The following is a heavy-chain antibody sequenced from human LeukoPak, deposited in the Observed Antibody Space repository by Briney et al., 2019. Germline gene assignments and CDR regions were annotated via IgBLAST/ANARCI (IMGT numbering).Heavy chain of an antibody. J-gene: IGHJ4*02. V-gene: IGHV3-30*02. D-gene: IGHD2-15*01. CDR1: GFTFTTYG. CDR2: IRYDGTIK. Sequence: GGSLRLSCAASGFTFTTYGMHWVRQAPGKGLEWVAFIRYDGTIKHYADSVKRRFTIYRDNDKNSLYLQMNSLRAEDMAVYYCARAGLYCSGGSCIGYWGQGSLVTVSS. CDR3: ARAGLYCSGGSCIGY.